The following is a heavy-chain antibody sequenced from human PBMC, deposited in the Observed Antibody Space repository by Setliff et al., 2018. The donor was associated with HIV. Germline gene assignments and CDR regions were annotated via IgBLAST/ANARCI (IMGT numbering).Heavy chain of an antibody. CDR2: INRNSGGT. D-gene: IGHD3-10*01. V-gene: IGHV1-2*02. CDR3: ATSYNSGSLTSFDF. Sequence: ASVKVSCKASGYTFTGHDIHWVRQAPGQGLEWMGWINRNSGGTNAAQRFQDRVTMTRDTSISTAYMQLSGLRSEDTAVYYCATSYNSGSLTSFDFWGQGTLVTVSS. J-gene: IGHJ4*02. CDR1: GYTFTGHD.